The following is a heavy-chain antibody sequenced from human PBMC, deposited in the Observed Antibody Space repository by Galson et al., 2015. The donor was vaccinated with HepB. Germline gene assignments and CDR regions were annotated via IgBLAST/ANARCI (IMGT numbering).Heavy chain of an antibody. Sequence: SVKVSCKASGYTFTDYYMHWVRQAPGQGLEWMGWINPNSGGTNYAQKFQGRVTMTRDTSISTAYMELSRLRSDDTAVYYCASRRLPIRGATYGMDVWGQGTTVTVSS. CDR1: GYTFTDYY. CDR2: INPNSGGT. J-gene: IGHJ6*02. D-gene: IGHD3-10*01. CDR3: ASRRLPIRGATYGMDV. V-gene: IGHV1-2*02.